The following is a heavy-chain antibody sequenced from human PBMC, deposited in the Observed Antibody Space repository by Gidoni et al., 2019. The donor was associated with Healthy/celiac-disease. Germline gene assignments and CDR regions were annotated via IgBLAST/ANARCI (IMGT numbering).Heavy chain of an antibody. V-gene: IGHV1-46*01. D-gene: IGHD3-22*01. J-gene: IGHJ3*02. CDR3: ARGFDYYDSSGYFGDAFDI. Sequence: QVQLVQSGAEVKKPGASVKVSCKASGYTFPSSYMHWVRQAPGQGLEWMGIINPSGGSTSYAQKFQGRVTMTRDTSTSTVYMELSSLRSEDTAVYYCARGFDYYDSSGYFGDAFDIWGQGTMVTVSS. CDR2: INPSGGST. CDR1: GYTFPSSY.